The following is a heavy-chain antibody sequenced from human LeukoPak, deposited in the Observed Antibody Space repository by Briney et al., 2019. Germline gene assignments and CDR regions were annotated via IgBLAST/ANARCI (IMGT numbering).Heavy chain of an antibody. D-gene: IGHD6-25*01. CDR2: VYYGRSP. J-gene: IGHJ4*02. V-gene: IGHV4-39*02. CDR3: ARSSGTGTFSY. Sequence: SETLSLTCAVSGGSISTTNWWSWVRQPPGKGLEWIGSVYYGRSPYYNPSLESRATMSVDTSKNHFSLKMSSVTAADTAVYYCARSSGTGTFSYWGQGTLVTVSS. CDR1: GGSISTTNW.